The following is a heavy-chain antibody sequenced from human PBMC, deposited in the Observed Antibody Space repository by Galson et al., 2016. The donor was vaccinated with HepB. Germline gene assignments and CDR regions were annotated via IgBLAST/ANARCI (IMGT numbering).Heavy chain of an antibody. Sequence: SGAEVKKPGESLQISCKASGYRFSTSWIGWVRQMPGRGLEWMAMIYPNDSDTRYNPSLESHVIMSVDKSINTAYLQWRGLKPSDSGIYFCARTSGFPWGQGTQVTVSS. D-gene: IGHD5-12*01. CDR1: GYRFSTSW. V-gene: IGHV5-51*03. CDR3: ARTSGFP. J-gene: IGHJ5*02. CDR2: IYPNDSDT.